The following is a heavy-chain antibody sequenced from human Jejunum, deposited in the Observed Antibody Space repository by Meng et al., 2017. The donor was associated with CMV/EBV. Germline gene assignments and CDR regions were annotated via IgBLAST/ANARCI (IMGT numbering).Heavy chain of an antibody. Sequence: AASGFTFSKYEMTCVPQAPGKGLEWVSYITGGGTTIYYADSVKGRFTISRDNAKNSLYLQMNSLRAEDTAVYYCARDTAAAGIDYWGQGTVVTVSS. V-gene: IGHV3-48*03. J-gene: IGHJ4*02. CDR2: ITGGGTTI. CDR1: GFTFSKYE. CDR3: ARDTAAAGIDY. D-gene: IGHD6-13*01.